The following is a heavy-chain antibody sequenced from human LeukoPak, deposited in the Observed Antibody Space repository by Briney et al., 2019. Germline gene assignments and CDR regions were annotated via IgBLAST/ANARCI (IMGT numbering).Heavy chain of an antibody. CDR2: ITPSGDGT. D-gene: IGHD1-1*01. Sequence: ASVKVSCKSSGYRLTSYFMHWVRQAPGHGLEWMGVITPSGDGTSYTQKFQDRVTMTRDMSTNTDFMELTSLRSEDSALYFCTREFPSTGYFDYWGQGTLVTVSS. V-gene: IGHV1-46*01. J-gene: IGHJ4*02. CDR3: TREFPSTGYFDY. CDR1: GYRLTSYF.